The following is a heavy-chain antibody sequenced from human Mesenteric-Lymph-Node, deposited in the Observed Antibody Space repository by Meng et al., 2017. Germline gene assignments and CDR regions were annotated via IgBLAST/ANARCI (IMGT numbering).Heavy chain of an antibody. D-gene: IGHD7-27*01. Sequence: GESLKISCAASGFTFSSYWMHWVRQVPGKGLVWVSRISTDGRSTNYADSVKGRFTVSRDNAKNTLYLQMNSLRAEDTAVYYCARARSENWGRFEYWGQGTLVTVSS. V-gene: IGHV3-74*01. CDR2: ISTDGRST. J-gene: IGHJ4*02. CDR1: GFTFSSYW. CDR3: ARARSENWGRFEY.